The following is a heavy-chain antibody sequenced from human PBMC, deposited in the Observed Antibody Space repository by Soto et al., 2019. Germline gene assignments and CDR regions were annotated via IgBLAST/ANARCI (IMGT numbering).Heavy chain of an antibody. J-gene: IGHJ6*02. V-gene: IGHV3-66*01. CDR2: IYSGGST. CDR3: ARGITMVRGAPDYGMDV. Sequence: GESLKISCAASGFTVSSNYMSWVRQAPGKGLEWVSVIYSGGSTYYADSVKGRFTISRDNSKNTLYLQMNSLRAEDTAVYYCARGITMVRGAPDYGMDVWGQGTTVTVSS. CDR1: GFTVSSNY. D-gene: IGHD3-10*01.